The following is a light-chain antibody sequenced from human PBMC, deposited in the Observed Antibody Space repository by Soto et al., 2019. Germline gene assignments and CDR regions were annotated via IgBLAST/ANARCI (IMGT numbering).Light chain of an antibody. CDR1: SSDIGSYNL. CDR3: RSYAGISTSVL. CDR2: EGS. Sequence: QSALTQPASVSGSPGQSITISCTVTSSDIGSYNLVSWYQQYPGKAPQLLIYEGSRRPSGVSNRFSGSKSVNTASLTISGLQVEYEADYYCRSYAGISTSVLFCGGIKLTVL. V-gene: IGLV2-23*01. J-gene: IGLJ2*01.